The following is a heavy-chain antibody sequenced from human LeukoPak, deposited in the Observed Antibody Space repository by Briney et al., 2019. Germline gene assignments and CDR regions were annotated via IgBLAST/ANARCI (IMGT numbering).Heavy chain of an antibody. J-gene: IGHJ4*02. CDR1: GFTFSSYA. CDR2: ISYDGSNK. Sequence: GRSLRLSCAASGFTFSSYAMHWVRQAPGKGLEWVAVISYDGSNKYYADSVKGRLTISRDNSKNTLYLQMNSLRAEDTAVYYYARDPTAMETGPFDYWGQGTLVTVSS. D-gene: IGHD5-18*01. CDR3: ARDPTAMETGPFDY. V-gene: IGHV3-30-3*01.